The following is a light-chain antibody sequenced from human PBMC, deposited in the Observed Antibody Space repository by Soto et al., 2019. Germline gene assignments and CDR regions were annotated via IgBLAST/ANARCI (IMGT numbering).Light chain of an antibody. CDR3: QQYNNWRT. CDR2: AAS. CDR1: QSVSSN. Sequence: EIVLTQSPATLSVSPGERATLSCRASQSVSSNLAWYQQKPGQAPRLLIYAASTRATGIPARFSGSGSGTEFTLTISSLQSEDFAVYYCQQYNNWRTFGQGTKV. J-gene: IGKJ1*01. V-gene: IGKV3-15*01.